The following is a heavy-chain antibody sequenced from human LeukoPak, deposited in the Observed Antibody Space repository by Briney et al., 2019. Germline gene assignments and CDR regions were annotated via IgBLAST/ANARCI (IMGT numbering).Heavy chain of an antibody. CDR3: ARQLEGIAAAGIVGY. V-gene: IGHV4-39*01. CDR2: IYYSGST. Sequence: SETLSLTCTVSGGSISSSSYYWGWIRQPPGKGLEWIGSIYYSGSTYYNPSLRSRVTISVDTSKNQFSLMLSSVTAADTAVYYCARQLEGIAAAGIVGYWGQGNLVIVSS. D-gene: IGHD6-13*01. J-gene: IGHJ4*02. CDR1: GGSISSSSYY.